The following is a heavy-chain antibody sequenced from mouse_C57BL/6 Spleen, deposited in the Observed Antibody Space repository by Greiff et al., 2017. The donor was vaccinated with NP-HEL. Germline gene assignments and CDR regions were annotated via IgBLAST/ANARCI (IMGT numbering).Heavy chain of an antibody. CDR1: GFSLTSYA. D-gene: IGHD1-1*01. CDR2: LWTGGGT. Sequence: VQLVESGPGLVAPSQSLSITCTVSGFSLTSYAISWVRQPPGKGLEWLGVLWTGGGTNYNSALKSRLSISKDNSKSQVFLKMNSLQTDDTARYYCARNHGSSYFDYWGQGTTLTVSS. CDR3: ARNHGSSYFDY. J-gene: IGHJ2*01. V-gene: IGHV2-9-1*01.